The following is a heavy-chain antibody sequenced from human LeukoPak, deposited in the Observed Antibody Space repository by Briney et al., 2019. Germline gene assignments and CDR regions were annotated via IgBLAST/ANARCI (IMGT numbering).Heavy chain of an antibody. V-gene: IGHV4-59*08. CDR2: LYYSGST. J-gene: IGHJ4*02. Sequence: SETLSLTCTVSGDSISDYYWSWIRQPPGKGLEWVAYLYYSGSTVCNPSLKSRVTISVDTSKKQISLKLSSVTAADSAVYYCVRRVRYFGQNDYWGQGTLVTVSS. CDR1: GDSISDYY. CDR3: VRRVRYFGQNDY. D-gene: IGHD3-9*01.